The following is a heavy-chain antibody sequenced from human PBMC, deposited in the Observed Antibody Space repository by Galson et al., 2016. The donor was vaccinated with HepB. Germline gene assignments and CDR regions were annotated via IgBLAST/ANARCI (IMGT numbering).Heavy chain of an antibody. V-gene: IGHV4-61*01. Sequence: SETLSLTCTVSGGSVTNGPNYWSWVRQPPGKGLEWIGYITYSRNTLYTPSLKSRVTISVDTAKNQISLKVNSVTAADTAVYHCARSFKGAHWGQGTLVTVSS. D-gene: IGHD1-26*01. CDR1: GGSVTNGPNY. CDR2: ITYSRNT. CDR3: ARSFKGAH. J-gene: IGHJ4*02.